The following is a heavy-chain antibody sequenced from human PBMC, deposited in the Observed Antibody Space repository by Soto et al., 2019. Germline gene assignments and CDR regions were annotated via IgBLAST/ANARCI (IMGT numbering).Heavy chain of an antibody. Sequence: EVQLLESGGGLVRPGGSLRLSCAASGFTFSSYAMSWVRQAPGKGLEWVSGISGSGGSTYYPDSVQGRFTISRDNSENTLYLQMNSLRAEDTAVYYCAKTLTGTTPYRGFDSWGQGTMVTVSS. V-gene: IGHV3-23*01. CDR1: GFTFSSYA. D-gene: IGHD1-7*01. J-gene: IGHJ3*02. CDR2: ISGSGGST. CDR3: AKTLTGTTPYRGFDS.